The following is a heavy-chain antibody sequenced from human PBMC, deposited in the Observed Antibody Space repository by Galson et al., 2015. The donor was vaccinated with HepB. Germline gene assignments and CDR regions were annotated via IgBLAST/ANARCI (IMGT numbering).Heavy chain of an antibody. J-gene: IGHJ4*02. D-gene: IGHD4/OR15-4a*01. CDR1: GFNFRTYG. Sequence: SLRLSCAASGFNFRTYGMHWVRQAPGKGLEWVTLIWYDGSNKYYADSVKGRFSISRDNAKNTIELHMKGLSAEDTAMYYCARDMGIYGVTSPWPSHNYYLDAWGQGTLVTVSS. V-gene: IGHV3-33*01. CDR3: ARDMGIYGVTSPWPSHNYYLDA. CDR2: IWYDGSNK.